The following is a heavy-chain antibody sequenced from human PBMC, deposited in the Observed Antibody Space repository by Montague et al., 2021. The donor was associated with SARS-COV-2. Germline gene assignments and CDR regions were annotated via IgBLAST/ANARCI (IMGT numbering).Heavy chain of an antibody. J-gene: IGHJ3*01. CDR1: GFTFSSYT. D-gene: IGHD6-13*01. CDR3: ASSIPGAGVGDAFDV. CDR2: ISRGSSYI. V-gene: IGHV3-21*01. Sequence: SLRLSCAASGFTFSSYTLNWVRQAPGKGLEWVSSISRGSSYIHYADSVKGRFTISRDNAKNSLYLQMNRLRAEDAAVYCCASSIPGAGVGDAFDVWGQGTIVTVSS.